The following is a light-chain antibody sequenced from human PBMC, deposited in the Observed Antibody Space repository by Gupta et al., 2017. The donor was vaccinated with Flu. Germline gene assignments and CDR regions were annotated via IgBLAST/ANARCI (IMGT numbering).Light chain of an antibody. CDR2: AAS. CDR3: QQSDSNPLWT. CDR1: QSISSY. J-gene: IGKJ1*01. Sequence: DIQMTQSPSSLSASVGDRVTITCRASQSISSYLNWYQQKPGKAPKLLIYAASSWQSGVPSRFSGSGYGTDFTLTISSRQPEDFATYYCQQSDSNPLWTFGQGTKVEIK. V-gene: IGKV1-39*01.